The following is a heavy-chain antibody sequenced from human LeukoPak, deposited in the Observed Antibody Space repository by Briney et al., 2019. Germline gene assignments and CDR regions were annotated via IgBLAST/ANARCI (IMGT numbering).Heavy chain of an antibody. J-gene: IGHJ3*02. V-gene: IGHV4-39*07. CDR2: IYYSGRT. Sequence: SETLSLTCTVSGGPISSSSYYWGRIRQPPGKGLERNGSIYYSGRTYYNPSLKSRVTISVDTSKNQFSLKLSSVTAADTAVYYCARDGAVDILTGYGAFDMWGQGTMVTVSS. CDR1: GGPISSSSYY. CDR3: ARDGAVDILTGYGAFDM. D-gene: IGHD3-9*01.